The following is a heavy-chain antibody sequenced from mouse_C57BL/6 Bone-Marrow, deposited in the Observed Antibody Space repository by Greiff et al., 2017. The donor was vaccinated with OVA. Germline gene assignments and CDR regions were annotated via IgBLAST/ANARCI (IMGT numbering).Heavy chain of an antibody. J-gene: IGHJ1*03. D-gene: IGHD1-1*01. V-gene: IGHV1-39*01. CDR1: GYSFTDYN. CDR2: INPNYGTT. Sequence: VQLQQSGPELVKPGASVKISCKASGYSFTDYNMNWVKQSNGKSLEWIGVINPNYGTTSYNQKFKGKATLTVDQSSSTAYMQLNSLTSEDSAFYYCAFYYGGSYRYFDFWGTGTAVTVSS. CDR3: AFYYGGSYRYFDF.